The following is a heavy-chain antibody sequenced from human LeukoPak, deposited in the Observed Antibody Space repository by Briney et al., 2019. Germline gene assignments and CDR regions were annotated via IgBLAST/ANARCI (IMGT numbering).Heavy chain of an antibody. V-gene: IGHV3-20*04. Sequence: GGSLRLSCATSGFTFDSYGVNWVRQAPGKGLEWVSGINWDGSSRGYADSVKGRFTISRDNAKKSLYLEMNSLRDEDTGLYYCARDLGYCSGGSCYPDGFDYWGQGTLVTVSS. CDR1: GFTFDSYG. D-gene: IGHD2-15*01. CDR3: ARDLGYCSGGSCYPDGFDY. J-gene: IGHJ4*02. CDR2: INWDGSSR.